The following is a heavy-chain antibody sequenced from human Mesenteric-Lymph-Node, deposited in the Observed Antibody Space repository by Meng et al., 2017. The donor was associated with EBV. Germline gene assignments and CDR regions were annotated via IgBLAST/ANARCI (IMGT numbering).Heavy chain of an antibody. J-gene: IGHJ4*02. Sequence: QFGQSGAEVKKPGASVKVSCKASGYSFTSYVIDWVRQAPGQGLEWMGLINPGGGTTNYAQKFQGRVTMTSDTSTGTVYMELSSLRSEDTAVYYCAREGGQWGQGTLVTVSS. CDR3: AREGGQ. V-gene: IGHV1-46*01. CDR1: GYSFTSYV. CDR2: INPGGGTT. D-gene: IGHD3-16*01.